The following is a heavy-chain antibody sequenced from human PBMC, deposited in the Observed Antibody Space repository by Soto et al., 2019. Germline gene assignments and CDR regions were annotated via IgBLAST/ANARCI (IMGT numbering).Heavy chain of an antibody. CDR1: GYSFANFW. V-gene: IGHV5-51*03. CDR3: ARRGSHTDTLYGMDV. CDR2: IYLRDSDT. D-gene: IGHD5-18*01. J-gene: IGHJ6*02. Sequence: EVQLVQSGAEVKKPGESLKISCKGSGYSFANFWIGWVRQLPGKGLEWMGIIYLRDSDTRYSPSFQGQVTISGDKSISTAYLQWSSLKTSDTATYYCARRGSHTDTLYGMDVWGQGTTVTASS.